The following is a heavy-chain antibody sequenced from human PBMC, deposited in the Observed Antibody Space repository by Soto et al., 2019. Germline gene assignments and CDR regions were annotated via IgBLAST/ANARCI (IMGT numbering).Heavy chain of an antibody. V-gene: IGHV1-69*06. CDR1: GCTFSKYA. J-gene: IGHJ6*02. CDR3: IRDLHHDYSLWYKYYGKDV. CDR2: ITPIYSTT. D-gene: IGHD1-1*01. Sequence: SVKVSCKASGCTFSKYAISWVRQAPGQGLEWMGAITPIYSTTKYAQKFGGRVTITADRSTSTGYMDLSSLRSDDTAVYYCIRDLHHDYSLWYKYYGKDVWAQGTTVGVYS.